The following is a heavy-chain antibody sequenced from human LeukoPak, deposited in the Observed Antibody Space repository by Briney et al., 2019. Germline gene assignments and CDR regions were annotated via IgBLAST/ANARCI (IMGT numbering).Heavy chain of an antibody. CDR3: AKDDSWAGDRYFDH. CDR2: ISYDGSNK. CDR1: GFTFSSYG. J-gene: IGHJ4*02. Sequence: PGRSLRLSCAASGFTFSSYGMHWVRQAPGKGLEWVAVISYDGSNKYYADSVKGRFTISRDNSKNTLYLQMNSLRAEDTAVYYCAKDDSWAGDRYFDHWGQGTLVTVSS. D-gene: IGHD3-22*01. V-gene: IGHV3-30*18.